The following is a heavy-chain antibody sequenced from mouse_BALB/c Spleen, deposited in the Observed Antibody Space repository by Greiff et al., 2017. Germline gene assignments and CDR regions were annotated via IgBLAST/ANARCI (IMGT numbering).Heavy chain of an antibody. V-gene: IGHV5-17*02. CDR2: ISSGSSTI. Sequence: EVKLMESGGGLVQPGGSRKLSCAASGFTFSSFGMHWVRQAPEKGLEWVAYISSGSSTIYYADTVKGRFTISRDNPKNTLFLQMTSLRSEDTAMYYCARYGNYERYYAMDYWGQGTSVTVSS. J-gene: IGHJ4*01. D-gene: IGHD2-1*01. CDR3: ARYGNYERYYAMDY. CDR1: GFTFSSFG.